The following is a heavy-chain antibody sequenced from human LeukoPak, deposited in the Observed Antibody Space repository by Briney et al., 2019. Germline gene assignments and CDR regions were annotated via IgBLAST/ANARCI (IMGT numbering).Heavy chain of an antibody. J-gene: IGHJ6*03. D-gene: IGHD3-3*01. V-gene: IGHV3-11*04. CDR2: ITSSGTTT. Sequence: GGSLRLSCAASGFTFSDYYMGWIRQAPGKGLECVSYITSSGTTTYYADSVKGRFTISRDNAKNSLYLQMNSLRAEDTAVYYCVRGSLASGVVVYYYYYLDVWGKGTTVTVSS. CDR3: VRGSLASGVVVYYYYYLDV. CDR1: GFTFSDYY.